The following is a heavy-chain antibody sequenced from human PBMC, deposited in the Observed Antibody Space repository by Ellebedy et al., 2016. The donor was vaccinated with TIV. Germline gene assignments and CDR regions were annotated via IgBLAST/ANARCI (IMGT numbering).Heavy chain of an antibody. V-gene: IGHV1-18*01. CDR3: ARDLRLYSSGWSPLGY. J-gene: IGHJ4*02. CDR1: GYTFTSYG. D-gene: IGHD6-19*01. CDR2: ISAYNGNT. Sequence: ASVKVSXXASGYTFTSYGISWVRQAPGQGLEWMGWISAYNGNTNYAQKLQGRVTMTTDTSTSTACMELRSLRSDDTAVYYCARDLRLYSSGWSPLGYWGQGTLVTVSS.